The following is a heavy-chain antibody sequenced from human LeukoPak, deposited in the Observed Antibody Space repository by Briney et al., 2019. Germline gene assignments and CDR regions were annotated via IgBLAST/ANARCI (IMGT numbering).Heavy chain of an antibody. J-gene: IGHJ4*02. CDR3: ARGRAAGSWNFDY. Sequence: PGGSLRLSCAASGFTFSSYAMHWVRQAPGKGLEYVSAISSNGGSTYYANSVKGRFTISRDNSKNTLYLQMGSLRSEDTAVYYCARGRAAGSWNFDYWGQGTLVTVSS. V-gene: IGHV3-64*01. CDR1: GFTFSSYA. D-gene: IGHD6-25*01. CDR2: ISSNGGST.